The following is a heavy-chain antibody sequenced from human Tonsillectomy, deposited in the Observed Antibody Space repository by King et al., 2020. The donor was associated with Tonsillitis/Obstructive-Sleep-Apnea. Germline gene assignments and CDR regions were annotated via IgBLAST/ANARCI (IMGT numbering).Heavy chain of an antibody. J-gene: IGHJ4*02. CDR3: ARGGRYVSCGYYTPLDY. CDR2: IGAHNGNT. Sequence: QLVQSGAEVKKPGASVKVSCKASGYTFSSYPMSWVRQAPGQGLEWMGCIGAHNGNTDYAQKIQGRVTMTTDTSTTTAYMELRSLRSDDTAVYYCARGGRYVSCGYYTPLDYWGQGTLVTVSS. D-gene: IGHD3-22*01. V-gene: IGHV1-18*01. CDR1: GYTFSSYP.